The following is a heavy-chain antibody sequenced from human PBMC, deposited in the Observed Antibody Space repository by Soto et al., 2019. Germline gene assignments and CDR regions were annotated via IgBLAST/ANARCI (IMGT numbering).Heavy chain of an antibody. J-gene: IGHJ4*02. CDR2: INTGSGVA. V-gene: IGHV1-2*02. CDR1: GYAFTGYY. Sequence: QVQLVQSGAEVKKPGASVKISCKASGYAFTGYYMHWVRQAPGQGLEWMGWINTGSGVANYAQKFRGGVTMTRDTSTSTAYMELSRLRSDDKAVYFCARGADTYGYWVDYWGQGTLVIVSS. CDR3: ARGADTYGYWVDY. D-gene: IGHD5-12*01.